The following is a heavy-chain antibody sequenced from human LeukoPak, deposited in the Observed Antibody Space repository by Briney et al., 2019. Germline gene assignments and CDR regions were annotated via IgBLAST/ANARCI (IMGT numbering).Heavy chain of an antibody. CDR1: GFTFSSYA. D-gene: IGHD5-24*01. CDR3: ARLVATIRY. CDR2: ISYDGSNK. V-gene: IGHV3-30*04. Sequence: GGSLRLSCAASGFTFSSYAMHWVRQAPGKGLEWVAVISYDGSNKYYADSVKGRFTISRDNSKNTLYLQMNSLRAEDTAVYYCARLVATIRYWGQGTLVTVSS. J-gene: IGHJ4*02.